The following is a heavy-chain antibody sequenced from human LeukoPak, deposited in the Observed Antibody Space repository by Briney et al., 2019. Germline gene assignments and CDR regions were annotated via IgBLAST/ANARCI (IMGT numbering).Heavy chain of an antibody. D-gene: IGHD2/OR15-2a*01. CDR1: GYTFTDYY. CDR2: VGPEDGET. J-gene: IGHJ4*02. V-gene: IGHV1-69-2*01. Sequence: ASVKVSCKVSGYTFTDYYMHWVQQAPGKGLEWMGLVGPEDGETIYAEKFQGRVTITADTSTDTAYMELSSLRSEDTAVYYCATDREIDPRGVDYWGQGTLVTVSS. CDR3: ATDREIDPRGVDY.